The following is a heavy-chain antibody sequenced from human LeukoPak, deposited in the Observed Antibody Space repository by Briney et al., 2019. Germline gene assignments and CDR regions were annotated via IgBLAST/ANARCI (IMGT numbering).Heavy chain of an antibody. D-gene: IGHD6-13*01. CDR1: GFTFDDYA. CDR2: ISGDGGST. V-gene: IGHV3-43*02. CDR3: AKDLVGHSSSYYYGMDV. Sequence: PGGSLRLSCAASGFTFDDYAMHWVRQAPGKGLEWVSLISGDGGSTYYADSVKGRFTISRDNSKNSLYLQMNSLRTEDTALYYCAKDLVGHSSSYYYGMDVWGQGTTVTVSS. J-gene: IGHJ6*02.